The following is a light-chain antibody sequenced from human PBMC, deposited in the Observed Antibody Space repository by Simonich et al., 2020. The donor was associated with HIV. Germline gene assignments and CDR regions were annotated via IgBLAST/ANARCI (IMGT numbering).Light chain of an antibody. CDR3: QQYNSYSYT. J-gene: IGKJ2*01. CDR2: KAS. Sequence: DIQMTQSPSTLSASVGDRVTITCRASPGISGGLALYQQKQGKAPKLLIYKASSLESGVPSRFSGSGSGTEVTLTISSLQPDDFATYYCQQYNSYSYTFGQGTKLEIK. CDR1: PGISGG. V-gene: IGKV1-5*03.